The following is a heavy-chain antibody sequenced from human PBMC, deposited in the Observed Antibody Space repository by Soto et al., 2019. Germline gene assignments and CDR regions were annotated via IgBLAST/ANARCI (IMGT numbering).Heavy chain of an antibody. CDR2: IKPDGSAT. Sequence: GGSLRLSRAASGFTFSSYWMTWVRQAPGKGLEWVATIKPDGSATYYVDSVKGRFTISRDNAKNSLYLQMSSLRAEDTAVYYFARDSVFYDSTGDFDYWGKGSXVTVAS. V-gene: IGHV3-7*01. J-gene: IGHJ4*02. CDR1: GFTFSSYW. D-gene: IGHD3-22*01. CDR3: ARDSVFYDSTGDFDY.